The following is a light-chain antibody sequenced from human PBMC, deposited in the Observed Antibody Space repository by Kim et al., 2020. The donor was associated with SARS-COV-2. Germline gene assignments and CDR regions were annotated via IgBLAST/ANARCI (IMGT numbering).Light chain of an antibody. J-gene: IGLJ3*02. Sequence: PGKTARITCGGNNIGSKRVPWYQQKPGQAPGLVIYYDSDRPSGIPERFSGSNSGNTATLTISRVEAGDEADYYCQVWDSSSDHPVFGGGTQLTVL. CDR3: QVWDSSSDHPV. CDR1: NIGSKR. V-gene: IGLV3-21*04. CDR2: YDS.